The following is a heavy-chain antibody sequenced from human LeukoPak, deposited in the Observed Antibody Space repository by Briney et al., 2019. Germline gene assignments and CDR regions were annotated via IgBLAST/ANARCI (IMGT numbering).Heavy chain of an antibody. CDR1: GGSISSHY. CDR2: IFYCGST. D-gene: IGHD3-10*01. J-gene: IGHJ6*02. CDR3: ARTGYYGSGSSYYYGMDV. Sequence: SETLSLTCTVSGGSISSHYWSWIRQPPGKGLEWIGYIFYCGSTNYPPSLESRVTISVDTSKNQFSLKLNSVTAADTAVYYCARTGYYGSGSSYYYGMDVWGQGTTVTIS. V-gene: IGHV4-59*08.